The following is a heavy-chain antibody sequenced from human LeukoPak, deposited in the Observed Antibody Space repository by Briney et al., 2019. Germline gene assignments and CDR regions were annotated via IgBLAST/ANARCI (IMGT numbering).Heavy chain of an antibody. CDR1: GFTFSAYN. Sequence: GGSLRLSCAASGFTFSAYNMNWVRQAAGEGLEWLSYISSSTTSIYYADSVKGRFTISRDNAKSSLYLQMNSLRAEDTAVYYCAKDISGWYGSFAFDIWGQGTMVTVSS. D-gene: IGHD6-19*01. CDR2: ISSSTTSI. V-gene: IGHV3-48*01. CDR3: AKDISGWYGSFAFDI. J-gene: IGHJ3*02.